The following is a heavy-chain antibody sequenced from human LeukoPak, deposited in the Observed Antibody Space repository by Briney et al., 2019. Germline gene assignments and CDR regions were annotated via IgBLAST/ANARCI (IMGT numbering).Heavy chain of an antibody. CDR2: INPNSGGT. CDR1: GGTLSSYA. D-gene: IGHD2-15*01. Sequence: ASVKVSRKASGGTLSSYAISWVRQAPGQGLEWMGWINPNSGGTNYAQKFQGWVTMTRDTSISTAYMELSRLRSDDTAVYYCARQRGYCSGGSCYQHGPEDAFDIWGQGTMVTVSS. CDR3: ARQRGYCSGGSCYQHGPEDAFDI. V-gene: IGHV1-2*04. J-gene: IGHJ3*02.